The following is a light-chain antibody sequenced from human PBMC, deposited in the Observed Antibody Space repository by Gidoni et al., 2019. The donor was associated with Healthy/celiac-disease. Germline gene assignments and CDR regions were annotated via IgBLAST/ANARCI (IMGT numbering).Light chain of an antibody. CDR1: QSVSSN. Sequence: EIVMTQSPATLSVSPGERATLSCRASQSVSSNLAWYQQKPGQAPRLLIDGASTRATGIPARFSGSGAGTEFTLTISSLQSEDVAVYYCQQYNNWPLTFGGGTKVESK. V-gene: IGKV3-15*01. CDR3: QQYNNWPLT. CDR2: GAS. J-gene: IGKJ4*01.